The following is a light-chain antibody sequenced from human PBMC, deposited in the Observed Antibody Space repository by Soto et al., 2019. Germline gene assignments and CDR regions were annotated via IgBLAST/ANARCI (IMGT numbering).Light chain of an antibody. J-gene: IGKJ1*01. Sequence: DIQMTQSPSTLSASVGDRVTITCRASQSINSWLAWYQQKPGKAPKLLIYKASNLESGVPSRFSGSGSGTEFTLTISSLQPDDFATYYCQQYNSYLLTFGKGTKVEIK. CDR1: QSINSW. CDR2: KAS. V-gene: IGKV1-5*03. CDR3: QQYNSYLLT.